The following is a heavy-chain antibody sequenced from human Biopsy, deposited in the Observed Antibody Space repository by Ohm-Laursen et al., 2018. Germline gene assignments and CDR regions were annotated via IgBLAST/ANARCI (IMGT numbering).Heavy chain of an antibody. D-gene: IGHD6-6*01. CDR2: ISETSSYI. CDR1: GFSVSSYD. Sequence: GQTLSLTCAASGFSVSSYDMNWVRQAPGKGLEWISYISETSSYIYDADSVRGRFTVARDIAKNSLYLQLNSLRVEDTAVYYCARDSSRRAREGGMDVWGQGTTVTVSS. V-gene: IGHV3-21*01. J-gene: IGHJ6*02. CDR3: ARDSSRRAREGGMDV.